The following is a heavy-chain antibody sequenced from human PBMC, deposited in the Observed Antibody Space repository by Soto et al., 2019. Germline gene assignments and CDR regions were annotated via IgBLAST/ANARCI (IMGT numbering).Heavy chain of an antibody. CDR2: ITITGDTT. V-gene: IGHV3-23*04. CDR1: GFIFTTSD. CDR3: AKGGGGDHGY. D-gene: IGHD2-21*02. Sequence: EVQLVESEGGLVQPGGSLRLSCEASGFIFTTSDMSWVRQAPGKGLEWISSITITGDTTHYADSVKGRFTISRDNSRNRVYFQMNSLGVAEPAVYYCAKGGGGDHGYWGQGTLVAVSS. J-gene: IGHJ4*02.